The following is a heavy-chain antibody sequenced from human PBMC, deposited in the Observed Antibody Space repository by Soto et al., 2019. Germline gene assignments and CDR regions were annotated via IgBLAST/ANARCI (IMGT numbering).Heavy chain of an antibody. CDR1: GYIFINYG. CDR2: INSYNGNT. D-gene: IGHD3-10*01. Sequence: QVQLVQSGAEVKKPGASVKVSCKASGYIFINYGISWVRQAPGQGLEWMGWINSYNGNTNSAQKVQSRVTMTTDTSTNTAYMELRSLTADDTAAYYCARSAGVVDGDDYWGQGTLVTVSS. CDR3: ARSAGVVDGDDY. V-gene: IGHV1-18*01. J-gene: IGHJ4*02.